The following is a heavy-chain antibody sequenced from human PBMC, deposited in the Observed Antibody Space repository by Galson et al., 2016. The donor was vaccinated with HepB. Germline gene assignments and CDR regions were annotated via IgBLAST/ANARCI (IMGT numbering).Heavy chain of an antibody. J-gene: IGHJ4*02. CDR1: GFTFSYYS. Sequence: SLRLSCAASGFTFSYYSMNWVRQAPGKGLEWIAYISTVGSTIHYSDSVRGRFTISRDNDTTLLYLQMNSLRDEDTAVYYCAREGTSFDYWGQGTLVSVSS. CDR2: ISTVGSTI. D-gene: IGHD1-1*01. CDR3: AREGTSFDY. V-gene: IGHV3-48*02.